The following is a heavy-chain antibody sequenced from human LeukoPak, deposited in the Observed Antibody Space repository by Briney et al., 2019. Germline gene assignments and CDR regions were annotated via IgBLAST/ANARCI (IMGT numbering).Heavy chain of an antibody. J-gene: IGHJ5*02. CDR2: IKSDGSST. CDR3: AKSDWFDP. V-gene: IGHV3-74*01. CDR1: GLTFSIYS. Sequence: GGSLRLSCAASGLTFSIYSMHWVRQAPGKGLVWVSRIKSDGSSTSYADSVKGRFTISRDNAKNTLYLQMDSLRVEDTAVYYCAKSDWFDPWGQGTLVTVSS.